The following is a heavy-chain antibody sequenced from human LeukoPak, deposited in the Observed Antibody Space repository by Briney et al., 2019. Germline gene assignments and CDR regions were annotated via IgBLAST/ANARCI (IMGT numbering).Heavy chain of an antibody. CDR2: ISFDGSIE. J-gene: IGHJ3*01. CDR1: GFTFSSYG. CDR3: AKDSDIAVAGSDDALDV. Sequence: GGSLRLFCAASGFTFSSYGMHWVRQTPGKGLEWVALISFDGSIEYYVDSVKGRFTISRDNSKNTLFLQMNSLRPEDTAVYYCAKDSDIAVAGSDDALDVWGQGTMVTVSS. D-gene: IGHD6-19*01. V-gene: IGHV3-30*18.